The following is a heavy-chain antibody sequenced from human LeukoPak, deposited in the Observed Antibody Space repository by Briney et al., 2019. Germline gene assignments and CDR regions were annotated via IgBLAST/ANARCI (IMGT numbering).Heavy chain of an antibody. CDR2: IWYDRSSK. CDR3: ARESGYCSSTSCFDFDY. D-gene: IGHD2-2*01. CDR1: GFTFSSYG. V-gene: IGHV3-33*01. J-gene: IGHJ4*02. Sequence: PGGSLGLSCAASGFTFSSYGMHWVRQAPGKGLEWVAVIWYDRSSKYYADSVKGRFTISRDNSKNTLYLQMNSLRAEDTAVYYCARESGYCSSTSCFDFDYWGQGTLVTVSS.